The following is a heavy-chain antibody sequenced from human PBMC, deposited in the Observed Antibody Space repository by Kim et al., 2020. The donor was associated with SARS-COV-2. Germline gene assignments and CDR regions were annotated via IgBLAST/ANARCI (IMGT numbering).Heavy chain of an antibody. J-gene: IGHJ5*02. CDR3: ARIWASGGDWGTPSYWIDP. CDR1: GFSLGNARMG. CDR2: VVSNDEK. Sequence: SGPTLVNPTETLTLTCAVSGFSLGNARMGVIWIRQPPGKALEWLAHVVSNDEKSYNTSLMSRLTISKDISRSQVVLTMTNMDPVDTGTYYCARIWASGGDWGTPSYWIDPWGQGTLVTVSS. D-gene: IGHD3-16*01. V-gene: IGHV2-26*01.